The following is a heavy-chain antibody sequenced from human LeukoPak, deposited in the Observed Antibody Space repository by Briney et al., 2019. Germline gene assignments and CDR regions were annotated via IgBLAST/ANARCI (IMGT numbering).Heavy chain of an antibody. CDR3: AKSSSMVREFTKIRGAFDI. CDR1: GFTFSSYG. Sequence: GGSLRLSCAASGFTFSSYGMHWVRQAPGKGLEWVAVISYDGSNKYYADSVKGRFTISRDNSKNTLYLQMNSLRAEDTAVYYCAKSSSMVREFTKIRGAFDIWGQGTMVTVSS. CDR2: ISYDGSNK. J-gene: IGHJ3*02. D-gene: IGHD3-10*01. V-gene: IGHV3-30*18.